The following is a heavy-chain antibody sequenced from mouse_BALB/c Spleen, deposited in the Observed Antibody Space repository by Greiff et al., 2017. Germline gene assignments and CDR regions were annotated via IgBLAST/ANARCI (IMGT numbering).Heavy chain of an antibody. V-gene: IGHV5-6-5*01. CDR1: GFTFSSYG. D-gene: IGHD4-1*01. Sequence: EVQLVESGGDLVKPGGSLKLSCAASGFTFSSYGMSWVRQTPDKRLEWVATISSGGSTYYPDSVKGRFTISRDNARNFLYLQMSSLRSEDTAMYYCARAELDWGQGTLVTVSA. CDR3: ARAELD. CDR2: ISSGGST. J-gene: IGHJ3*01.